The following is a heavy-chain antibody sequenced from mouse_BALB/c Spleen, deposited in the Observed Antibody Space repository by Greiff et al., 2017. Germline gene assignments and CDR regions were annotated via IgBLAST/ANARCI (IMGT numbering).Heavy chain of an antibody. J-gene: IGHJ2*01. D-gene: IGHD1-1*01. CDR1: GYSFTGYY. Sequence: LVKTGASVKISCKASGYSFTGYYMHWVKQSHGKSLEWIGYISCYNGATSYNQKFKGKATFTVDTSSSTAYMQFNSLTSEDSAVYYCARGPDYYGSRGYYFDYWGQGTTLTVSS. CDR3: ARGPDYYGSRGYYFDY. V-gene: IGHV1S34*01. CDR2: ISCYNGAT.